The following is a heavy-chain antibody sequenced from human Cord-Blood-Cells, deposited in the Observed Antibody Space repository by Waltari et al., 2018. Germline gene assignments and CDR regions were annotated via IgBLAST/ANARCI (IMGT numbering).Heavy chain of an antibody. V-gene: IGHV3-30*18. J-gene: IGHJ4*02. CDR3: AKELIVVVPAALDY. Sequence: QVQLVESGGGVVQPGRSLRLSCAASGFTFSSYGMHWVRPAPGKGLEWVAVISYDGSNKYYADSVKGRFTISRDNSKNTLYLQMNSLRAEDTAVYYCAKELIVVVPAALDYWGQGTLVTVSS. CDR1: GFTFSSYG. D-gene: IGHD2-2*01. CDR2: ISYDGSNK.